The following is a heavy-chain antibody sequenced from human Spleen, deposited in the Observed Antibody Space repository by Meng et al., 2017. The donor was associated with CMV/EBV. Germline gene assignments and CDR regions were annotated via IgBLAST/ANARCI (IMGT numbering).Heavy chain of an antibody. Sequence: ASVKVSCKATGYSFLNHGITWVRQAPGQGLEWMGWISPNNGNTFYSRNFQGRVTMTRDTSTSTVYMELSSLRSEDTAVYYCARDPWIRTMIVALGWFDPWGQGTLVTVSS. V-gene: IGHV1-18*01. D-gene: IGHD3-22*01. CDR1: GYSFLNHG. CDR3: ARDPWIRTMIVALGWFDP. J-gene: IGHJ5*02. CDR2: ISPNNGNT.